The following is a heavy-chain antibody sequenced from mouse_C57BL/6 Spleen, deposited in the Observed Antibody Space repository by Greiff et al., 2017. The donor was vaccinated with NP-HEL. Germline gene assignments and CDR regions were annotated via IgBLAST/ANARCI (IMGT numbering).Heavy chain of an antibody. CDR2: ISSGGDYI. CDR3: TRERYYGSSYAMDY. J-gene: IGHJ4*01. CDR1: GFTFSSYA. D-gene: IGHD1-1*01. V-gene: IGHV5-9-1*02. Sequence: EVQLQESGEGLVKPGGSLKLSCAASGFTFSSYAMSWVRQTPEKRLEWVAYISSGGDYIYYADTVKGRFTISRDNARNTLYLQMSSLKSEDTAMYYCTRERYYGSSYAMDYWGQGTSVTVSS.